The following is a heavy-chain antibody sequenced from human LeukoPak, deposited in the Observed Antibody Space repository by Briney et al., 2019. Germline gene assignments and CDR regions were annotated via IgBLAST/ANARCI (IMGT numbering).Heavy chain of an antibody. D-gene: IGHD3-10*01. Sequence: PSQTLSLTCTVSGGSISSGSYYWSWIRQPAGKELEWIGHIYTTGRTSYNPSLKSRVTISVDTSKNQFSLKLSSVTAADTAVYYCARPRYGNYYGSGTGYYYMDVWGKGTTVTISS. CDR3: ARPRYGNYYGSGTGYYYMDV. CDR1: GGSISSGSYY. J-gene: IGHJ6*03. CDR2: IYTTGRT. V-gene: IGHV4-61*09.